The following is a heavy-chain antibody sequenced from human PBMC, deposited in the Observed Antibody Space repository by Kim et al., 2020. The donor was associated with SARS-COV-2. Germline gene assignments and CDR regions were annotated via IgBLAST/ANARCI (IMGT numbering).Heavy chain of an antibody. CDR3: ARNTVMNAFDI. D-gene: IGHD4-4*01. J-gene: IGHJ3*02. V-gene: IGHV4-30-2*01. Sequence: YYNPSLKSRGTISVDRSKNQFSLKLSSVTAADTAVYYCARNTVMNAFDIWGQGTMVTVSS.